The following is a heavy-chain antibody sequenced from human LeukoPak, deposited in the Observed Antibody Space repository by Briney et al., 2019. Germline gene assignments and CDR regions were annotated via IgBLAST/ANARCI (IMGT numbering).Heavy chain of an antibody. CDR3: ARETSSRYFDY. Sequence: GASVKASCKTSGYTFTNYDINWVRQATGQGLEWMGWINPKSGRTGYAQKFQGRVTITRNTSISTAYMELSSLRSEDTAVYYCARETSSRYFDYWGQGTLLTVSS. V-gene: IGHV1-8*03. J-gene: IGHJ4*02. CDR2: INPKSGRT. CDR1: GYTFTNYD.